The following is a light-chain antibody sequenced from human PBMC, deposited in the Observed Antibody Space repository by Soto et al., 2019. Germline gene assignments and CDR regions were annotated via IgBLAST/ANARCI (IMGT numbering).Light chain of an antibody. CDR3: AAWDDSLNVA. V-gene: IGLV1-44*01. CDR2: NNN. CDR1: SSNIGSNS. J-gene: IGLJ2*01. Sequence: QPVLTQPPSASGTPGQRVAISCSGSSSNIGSNSVNWYRQLPGTAPKLLIYNNNQRPSGVPDRFSGSKSGTSASLAISGLQSEDEADYYCAAWDDSLNVAFGGGTKLTVL.